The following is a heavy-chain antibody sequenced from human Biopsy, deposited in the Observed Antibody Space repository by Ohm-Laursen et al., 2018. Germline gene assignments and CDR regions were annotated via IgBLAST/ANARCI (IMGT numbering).Heavy chain of an antibody. CDR1: GFIFSTYT. V-gene: IGHV3-21*01. D-gene: IGHD2-2*01. J-gene: IGHJ6*02. Sequence: SLRLSCAASGFIFSTYTMNWVRQAPGEGLEWVASISSRSSDIYYADSVKGRFTISRDNAKNSLFLHMNSLRAEDTAVYYCARESAIKWYQSRSYFNGMDVWGQGTTVTVSS. CDR2: ISSRSSDI. CDR3: ARESAIKWYQSRSYFNGMDV.